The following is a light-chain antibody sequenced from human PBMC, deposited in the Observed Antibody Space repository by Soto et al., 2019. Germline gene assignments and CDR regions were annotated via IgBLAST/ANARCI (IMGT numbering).Light chain of an antibody. Sequence: EIVLTQSPGTLSLSPGESATLSCRASQSVSSSYLAWYQQKPGQAPRLLIYGASSRATGIPDRFSGSGSGTDFTLTISRLEPEDFAVYYCLQYGSSPPLTFGGGTKVEIK. CDR1: QSVSSSY. CDR3: LQYGSSPPLT. J-gene: IGKJ4*01. V-gene: IGKV3-20*01. CDR2: GAS.